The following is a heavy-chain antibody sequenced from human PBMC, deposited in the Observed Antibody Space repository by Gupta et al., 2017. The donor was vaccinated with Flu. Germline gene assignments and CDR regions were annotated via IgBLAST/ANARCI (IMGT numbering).Heavy chain of an antibody. CDR1: GFTFSSSC. D-gene: IGHD4-17*01. J-gene: IGHJ4*02. Sequence: EMQLVESGGGLVQPGGSLRLSCAASGFTFSSSCLQWVRQAPGKGLVWVSRINPDGSSTTYAESVNGRFTISRDNAKNTLYLQMNSLGDDDTAVYYCATVTSGCWGQGTLVTVSS. CDR3: ATVTSGC. CDR2: INPDGSST. V-gene: IGHV3-74*03.